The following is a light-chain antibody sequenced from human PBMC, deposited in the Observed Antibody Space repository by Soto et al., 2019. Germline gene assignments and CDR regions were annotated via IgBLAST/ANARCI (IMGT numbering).Light chain of an antibody. CDR2: GAS. Sequence: EIVMTQSPATLSVSPGERATRSCRASRSVSNNLAWYQQKPGQAPRLLIYGASTRATGIPARFSGSGSGTDFTLTISSLQSEDFAIYYCQQYNNWPMYTFGQGTRLAIK. J-gene: IGKJ5*01. CDR1: RSVSNN. V-gene: IGKV3-15*01. CDR3: QQYNNWPMYT.